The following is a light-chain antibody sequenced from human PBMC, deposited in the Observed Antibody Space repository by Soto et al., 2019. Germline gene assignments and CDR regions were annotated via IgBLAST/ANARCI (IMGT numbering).Light chain of an antibody. CDR2: DAS. J-gene: IGKJ2*01. CDR1: QSVSSN. CDR3: QQYNSWPPYT. V-gene: IGKV3-15*01. Sequence: EIVMTQSPATLSVSPGERATLSCRASQSVSSNLAWYQQKPGQPPRRLIYDASTRATGIPARFSGSWSGTEFTLTISSLQSEDFAVYYCQQYNSWPPYTFGQGTKLEIK.